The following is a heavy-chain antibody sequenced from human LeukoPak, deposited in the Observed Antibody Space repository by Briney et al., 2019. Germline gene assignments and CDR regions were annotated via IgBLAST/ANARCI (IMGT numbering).Heavy chain of an antibody. CDR2: IYYSGST. Sequence: SETLSLTCTVSGGSVSSGSYYWSWIRQPPGKGLEWIGYIYYSGSTNYNPSLKSRVTISVDTSKNQFSLKLSSVTAADTAVYYCARVASKYYDFWSGYYQLNWFDPWGQGTLVTVSS. CDR3: ARVASKYYDFWSGYYQLNWFDP. D-gene: IGHD3-3*01. V-gene: IGHV4-61*01. CDR1: GGSVSSGSYY. J-gene: IGHJ5*02.